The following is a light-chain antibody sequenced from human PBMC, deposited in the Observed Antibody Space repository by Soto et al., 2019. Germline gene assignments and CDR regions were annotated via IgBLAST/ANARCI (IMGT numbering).Light chain of an antibody. CDR3: AAGDDGLNGWV. CDR2: SNN. V-gene: IGLV1-44*01. J-gene: IGLJ3*02. CDR1: SSNIGSNT. Sequence: QAVLTQPPSASGTPGQRVTISCSGSSSNIGSNTVNWYQQLPGTAPKLLIYSNNQRPSGVPDRFSGSKSGTSASLAISGLQSEDEADYYCAAGDDGLNGWVFGGGTMLTVL.